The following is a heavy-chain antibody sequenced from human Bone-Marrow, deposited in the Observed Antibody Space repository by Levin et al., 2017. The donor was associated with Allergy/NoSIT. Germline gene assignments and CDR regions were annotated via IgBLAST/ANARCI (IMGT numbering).Heavy chain of an antibody. CDR1: GFTFDDYA. V-gene: IGHV3-9*01. J-gene: IGHJ4*02. CDR2: ISWNSVNL. Sequence: GGSLRLSCAASGFTFDDYAMHWVRQGPGKGLEWVSGISWNSVNLAYADSVKGRFTISRDNAKNSLYLQMNSLRPEDTALYYCVKDKGAATPDYFDYWGQGTLVTVSS. CDR3: VKDKGAATPDYFDY. D-gene: IGHD2-15*01.